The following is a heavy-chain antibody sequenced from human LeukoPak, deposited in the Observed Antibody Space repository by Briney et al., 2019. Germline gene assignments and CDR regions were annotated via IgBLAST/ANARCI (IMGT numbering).Heavy chain of an antibody. CDR3: ARVPQDYYDSSGYNDAFDI. CDR1: GGSISSSNW. D-gene: IGHD3-22*01. Sequence: PSGTLSLTCAVSGGSISSSNWWSWVRQPPGKGLEWIGEIYHSGSTNYNPSLKSRVTISIDKSKNQFSLKLSSVTAADTAVYYCARVPQDYYDSSGYNDAFDIWGQGTMVTVSS. V-gene: IGHV4-4*02. CDR2: IYHSGST. J-gene: IGHJ3*02.